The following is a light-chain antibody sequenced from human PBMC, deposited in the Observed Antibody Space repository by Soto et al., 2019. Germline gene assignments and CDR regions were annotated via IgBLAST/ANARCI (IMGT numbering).Light chain of an antibody. CDR2: DVN. Sequence: QSALTQPASVSGSPGQSITISCTGTSSDVGGYNYVSWYQHNPGKAPKLMIYDVNFRPAGVSNRFSGSKSGNTASLTISGLQPEDPDDDYCSSYTTSNTRQIVFGTGTKVTVL. CDR1: SSDVGGYNY. V-gene: IGLV2-14*03. J-gene: IGLJ1*01. CDR3: SSYTTSNTRQIV.